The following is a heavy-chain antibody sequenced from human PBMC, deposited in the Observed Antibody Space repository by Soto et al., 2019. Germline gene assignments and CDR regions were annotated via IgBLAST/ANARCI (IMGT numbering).Heavy chain of an antibody. D-gene: IGHD2-2*01. J-gene: IGHJ5*02. CDR2: INSDGSST. V-gene: IGHV3-74*01. Sequence: GGSLRLACAASGFTFSSYWMHWVRQAPGKGLVWVSRINSDGSSTSYADSVKGRFTISRDNAKNTLYLQMNSLRAEDTAVYYCARGARYCSSTSCFLNWFDPWGQGTLVTVS. CDR1: GFTFSSYW. CDR3: ARGARYCSSTSCFLNWFDP.